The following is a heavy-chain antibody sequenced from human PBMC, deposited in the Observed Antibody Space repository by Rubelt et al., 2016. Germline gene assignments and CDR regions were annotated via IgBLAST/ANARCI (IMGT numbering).Heavy chain of an antibody. CDR3: VKDPPQGTSRWHL. CDR1: ASSFSSYA. Sequence: GLLQRGGSLRISCAASASSFSSYAMSWVRQAPGRGLEWLSASSFSGGTTYYADSVKGRLTISRDNSKNTLYLQMNSLRVEDTAVYYCVKDPPQGTSRWHLWGQGTLVTVSS. CDR2: SSFSGGTT. D-gene: IGHD6-19*01. V-gene: IGHV3-23*01. J-gene: IGHJ4*02.